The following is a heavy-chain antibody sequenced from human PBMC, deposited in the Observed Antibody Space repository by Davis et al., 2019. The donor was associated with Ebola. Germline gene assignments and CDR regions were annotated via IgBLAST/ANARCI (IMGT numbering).Heavy chain of an antibody. Sequence: ASVMVFCKASAYHFIDYDVFWVRQAPGQGREWMGRMSANSGYTVYKQKFQGRVSMTRDTSISTAYMELSSLRSEDTAVYFCARSPAMVGWLPDYWGQGTLVTVSS. V-gene: IGHV1-8*01. CDR2: MSANSGYT. CDR1: AYHFIDYD. D-gene: IGHD5-18*01. J-gene: IGHJ4*02. CDR3: ARSPAMVGWLPDY.